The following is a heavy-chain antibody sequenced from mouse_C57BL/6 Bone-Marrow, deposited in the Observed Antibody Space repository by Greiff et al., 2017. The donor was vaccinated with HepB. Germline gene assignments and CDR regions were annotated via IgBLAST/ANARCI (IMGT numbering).Heavy chain of an antibody. V-gene: IGHV3-6*01. CDR1: GYSITSGYY. J-gene: IGHJ2*01. D-gene: IGHD3-3*01. Sequence: EVKLMESGPGLVKPSQSLSLTCSVTGYSITSGYYWNWIRQFPGNKLEWRGYISYDGSNNYNPSLKNRISITSDTSKNQFFLKLNSVTTEDTATYYCARDRGWERTYYFDYWGQGTTLTVSS. CDR3: ARDRGWERTYYFDY. CDR2: ISYDGSN.